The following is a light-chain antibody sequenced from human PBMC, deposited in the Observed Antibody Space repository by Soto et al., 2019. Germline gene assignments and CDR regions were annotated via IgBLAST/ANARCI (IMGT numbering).Light chain of an antibody. CDR1: SSDVGAYNY. Sequence: QSALTQPPSASGSPGQSVTISCTGTSSDVGAYNYVSWYQQYPGKAPKLMIYDVTKRPSGVPDRFSGSKSDKTASLTVSGLQHEDEDDYYCTSYAGSNIWVFGGGTKLTVL. J-gene: IGLJ3*02. CDR3: TSYAGSNIWV. V-gene: IGLV2-8*01. CDR2: DVT.